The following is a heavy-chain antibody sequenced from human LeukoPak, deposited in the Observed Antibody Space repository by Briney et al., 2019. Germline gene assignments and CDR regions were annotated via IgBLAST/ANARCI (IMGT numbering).Heavy chain of an antibody. CDR3: ARDRLYYGSGDH. Sequence: ASVKVSCKASGYTFTSYGISWVRQAPGQGLEWMGWISAYDGNTNYAQKLQGRVTMTTDTSTSTAYMELRSLRSDDTAVYYCARDRLYYGSGDHWGQGTLVTVSS. D-gene: IGHD3-10*01. CDR2: ISAYDGNT. CDR1: GYTFTSYG. V-gene: IGHV1-18*04. J-gene: IGHJ4*02.